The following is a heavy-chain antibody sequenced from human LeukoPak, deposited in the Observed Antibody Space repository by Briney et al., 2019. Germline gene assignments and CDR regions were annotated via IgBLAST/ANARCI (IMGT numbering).Heavy chain of an antibody. CDR2: MYYKGST. CDR1: GDSIINSYF. CDR3: ARDPYSSSWKNWFDP. V-gene: IGHV4-39*07. J-gene: IGHJ5*02. D-gene: IGHD6-13*01. Sequence: SETLSLTCSVSGDSIINSYFWAWIRQPPGKGLEWIGSMYYKGSTYYNLSLKSRVTISVDTPKNHFSLKLNSVTAADTAVYYCARDPYSSSWKNWFDPWGQGILVTVSS.